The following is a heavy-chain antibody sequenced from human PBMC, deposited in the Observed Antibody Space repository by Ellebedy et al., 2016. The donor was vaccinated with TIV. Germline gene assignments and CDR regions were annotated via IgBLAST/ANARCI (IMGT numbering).Heavy chain of an antibody. V-gene: IGHV3-48*03. CDR2: IKSSGGTI. CDR3: ARAPPVLRYFDWFSSFDL. D-gene: IGHD3-9*01. CDR1: GFTFSTYE. J-gene: IGHJ3*01. Sequence: PGGSLRPSCAASGFTFSTYEMNWVRQAPGKGLEWLSYIKSSGGTIYYADSVKGRFTISRDNAKNSLYLQMNSLRAEDTAVYYCARAPPVLRYFDWFSSFDLWGQGTLVTVSS.